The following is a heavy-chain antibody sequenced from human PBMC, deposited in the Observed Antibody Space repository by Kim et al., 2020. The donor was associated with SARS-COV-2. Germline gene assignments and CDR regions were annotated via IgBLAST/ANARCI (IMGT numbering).Heavy chain of an antibody. D-gene: IGHD6-13*01. V-gene: IGHV1-69*13. CDR1: GDTFSSYA. CDR2: IIPIFGTA. CDR3: ARDGISGSWYAYGY. J-gene: IGHJ4*02. Sequence: SVKVSCKASGDTFSSYAISWVRQATGQGLEWMGGIIPIFGTANYAQKFQGRVTITADESTSTAYMELSSLRSEDTAVYYCARDGISGSWYAYGYWGEGTLFTVSS.